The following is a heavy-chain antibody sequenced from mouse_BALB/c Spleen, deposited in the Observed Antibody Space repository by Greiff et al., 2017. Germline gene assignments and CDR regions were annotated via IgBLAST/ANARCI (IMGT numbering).Heavy chain of an antibody. V-gene: IGHV1-9*01. Sequence: QVQLQQSGAELMKPGASVKISCKATGYTFSSYWIEWVKQRPGHGLEWIGEILPGSGSTNYNEKFKGKATFTADTSSNTAYMQLSSLTSEDSAVYYCARGTVVATRAWFAYWGQGTLVTVSA. CDR2: ILPGSGST. D-gene: IGHD1-1*01. CDR3: ARGTVVATRAWFAY. J-gene: IGHJ3*01. CDR1: GYTFSSYW.